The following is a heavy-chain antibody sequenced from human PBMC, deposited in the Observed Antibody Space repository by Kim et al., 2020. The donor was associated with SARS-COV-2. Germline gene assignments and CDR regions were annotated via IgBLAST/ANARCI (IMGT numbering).Heavy chain of an antibody. CDR2: IYPGDSDT. CDR3: ARQLAAARTALNWFDP. Sequence: GESLKISCKGSGYSFTSYWIGWVRQMPGKGLEWMGIIYPGDSDTRYSPSFQGQVTISADKSISTAYLQWSSLKASDTAMYYCARQLAAARTALNWFDPWGQGTLVTVSS. J-gene: IGHJ5*02. CDR1: GYSFTSYW. D-gene: IGHD6-13*01. V-gene: IGHV5-51*01.